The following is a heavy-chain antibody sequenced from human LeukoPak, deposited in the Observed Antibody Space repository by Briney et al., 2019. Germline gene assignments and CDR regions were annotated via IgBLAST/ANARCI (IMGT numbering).Heavy chain of an antibody. CDR2: IQNDGNNK. D-gene: IGHD6-6*01. Sequence: PGASQRLSCAASGFTFSSNGMNWVRQAPGKGLECVAFIQNDGNNKKYADSVKGRFAISRDNSKNTLYLQMNSLRAEDTAVYYCARDWGTSSLYLVNWGQGTLVTVSS. V-gene: IGHV3-30*02. CDR1: GFTFSSNG. J-gene: IGHJ4*02. CDR3: ARDWGTSSLYLVN.